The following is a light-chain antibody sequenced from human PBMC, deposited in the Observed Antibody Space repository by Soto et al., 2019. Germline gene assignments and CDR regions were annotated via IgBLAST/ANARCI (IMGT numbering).Light chain of an antibody. CDR1: QSVSSY. V-gene: IGKV3-11*01. Sequence: EIVMTQSPDTVYVSPGERATLSCRASQSVSSYLAWYQQKPGQALRLLIYDASNRATGIPARFSGSGSGTDFTLTISSLEPEDFAVYYCQQRSNWITFGQGTRLEI. CDR2: DAS. J-gene: IGKJ5*01. CDR3: QQRSNWIT.